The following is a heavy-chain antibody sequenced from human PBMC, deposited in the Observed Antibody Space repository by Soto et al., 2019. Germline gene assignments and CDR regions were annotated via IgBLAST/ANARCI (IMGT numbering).Heavy chain of an antibody. V-gene: IGHV3-21*01. CDR3: ARARITIFGVGAFDI. CDR1: GFTFSSYS. D-gene: IGHD3-3*01. J-gene: IGHJ3*02. Sequence: GGSLRLSCAASGFTFSSYSMNWVRQAPGKGLEWVSSISSSSSYIYYADSVKGRFTISRDNAKNSLYLQMNSLRAEDTAVYYCARARITIFGVGAFDIWGQGTMVTVSS. CDR2: ISSSSSYI.